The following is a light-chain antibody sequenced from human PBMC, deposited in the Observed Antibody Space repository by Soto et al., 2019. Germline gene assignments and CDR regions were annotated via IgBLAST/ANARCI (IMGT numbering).Light chain of an antibody. CDR3: SSYTSKSSLI. J-gene: IGLJ2*01. V-gene: IGLV2-14*01. Sequence: QSALTQPASVSGSPGQSITISCAGTMRDVGAYNLVSWYQQHPGRAPQLIIYEVRNRPSGISFRFSGSKSGNTASLTISALQAEDEADYCCSSYTSKSSLIFGGGTKVTVL. CDR1: MRDVGAYNL. CDR2: EVR.